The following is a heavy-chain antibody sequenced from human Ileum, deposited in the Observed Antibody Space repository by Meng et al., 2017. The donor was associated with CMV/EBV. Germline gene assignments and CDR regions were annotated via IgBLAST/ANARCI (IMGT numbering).Heavy chain of an antibody. CDR2: MRSSGSS. V-gene: IGHV4-39*07. J-gene: IGHJ4*02. CDR3: ARDSSGVSGTFDS. Sequence: WGWVRQPPGKGLEWIGPMRSSGSSFYSPSLRSRVTMSVDTSKNQFSLKVNSVTAADTAVYYCARDSSGVSGTFDSWGQGTLVTVSS. D-gene: IGHD5/OR15-5a*01.